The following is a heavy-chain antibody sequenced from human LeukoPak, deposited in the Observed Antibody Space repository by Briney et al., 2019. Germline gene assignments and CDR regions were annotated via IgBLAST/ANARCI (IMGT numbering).Heavy chain of an antibody. CDR2: ISYDGSNK. Sequence: GGSLRLSCAASGFTFSSYAMHWVRQAPGKGLEWVAVISYDGSNKYYADSVKGRFTISRDNSKNTLYLQMNSLRAEDTAVYYCARDQSSQGDLYFDLWGRGTLVTVSS. CDR1: GFTFSSYA. J-gene: IGHJ2*01. CDR3: ARDQSSQGDLYFDL. V-gene: IGHV3-30-3*01. D-gene: IGHD2-21*01.